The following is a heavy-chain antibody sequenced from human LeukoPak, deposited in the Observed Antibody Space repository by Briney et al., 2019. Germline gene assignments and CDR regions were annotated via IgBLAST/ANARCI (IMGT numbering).Heavy chain of an antibody. CDR3: ASISSGWYWDY. D-gene: IGHD6-19*01. J-gene: IGHJ4*02. CDR2: IGSSSSYI. Sequence: GGSLRLSCAASGFTFSSYSMNWVRQAPGKGLEWVSSIGSSSSYIYYADSVKGRFTISRDNAKNSLYLQMNSLRAEDTAVYYCASISSGWYWDYWGQGTPVTVSS. CDR1: GFTFSSYS. V-gene: IGHV3-21*01.